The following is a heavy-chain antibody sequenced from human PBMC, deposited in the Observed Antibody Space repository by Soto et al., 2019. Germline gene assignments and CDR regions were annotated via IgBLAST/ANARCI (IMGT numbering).Heavy chain of an antibody. V-gene: IGHV2-5*02. CDR2: IYWDDDK. CDR1: GFSLSTSGVG. Sequence: QITLKESGPTLVKPTQTLTLTCTFSGFSLSTSGVGVGWLRQPPGKALEWLALIYWDDDKRYSPSLKSRLTITKDTTKNQVVLTMNNMDPVDTATYYCAHSTALAGPRPFDYWGQGTLVTVSS. D-gene: IGHD6-19*01. CDR3: AHSTALAGPRPFDY. J-gene: IGHJ4*02.